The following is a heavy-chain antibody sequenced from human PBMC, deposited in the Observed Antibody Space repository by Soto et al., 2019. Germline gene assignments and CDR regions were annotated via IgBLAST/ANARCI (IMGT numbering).Heavy chain of an antibody. CDR3: ARVSDRTGWGLAMGA. CDR2: IYYSGST. D-gene: IGHD6-19*01. CDR1: GDSINRHY. V-gene: IGHV4-59*11. Sequence: SETLSLTCTVSGDSINRHYWTWVRQPPGKGLEWIGYIYYSGSTNYNPSLKSRVTISVDTSKNQFSLNLSSVTAADTARYYCARVSDRTGWGLAMGAWGQGTTVT. J-gene: IGHJ6*02.